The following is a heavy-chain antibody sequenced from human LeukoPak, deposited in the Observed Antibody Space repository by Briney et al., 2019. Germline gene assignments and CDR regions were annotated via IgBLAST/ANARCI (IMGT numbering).Heavy chain of an antibody. CDR2: INPNSCGT. CDR3: ARDRRWLQSYYFDY. Sequence: VPVNVCCKASGHTFTGYYMHWVRQSPGQGLEWMGWINPNSCGTNADQQMGRFITMTRDTSMSTAYMELSRLRSDDTAVYYCARDRRWLQSYYFDYWGQGTIVSVSS. CDR1: GHTFTGYY. J-gene: IGHJ4*02. D-gene: IGHD5-24*01. V-gene: IGHV1-2*04.